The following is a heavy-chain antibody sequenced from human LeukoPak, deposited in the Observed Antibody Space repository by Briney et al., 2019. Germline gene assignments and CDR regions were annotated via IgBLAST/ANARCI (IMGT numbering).Heavy chain of an antibody. V-gene: IGHV3-7*01. J-gene: IGHJ4*02. CDR1: GFTFRSYW. D-gene: IGHD3-3*01. CDR2: IKQDGSEK. Sequence: GGSLRLSCVASGFTFRSYWMTWVRQYPGKGLEWVANIKQDGSEKYYVDSVKGRFTISRDNAKNSLYLQMNSLRAEDTAVYYCARGRKDFGVDRGYFDYWGQGTLVTVSS. CDR3: ARGRKDFGVDRGYFDY.